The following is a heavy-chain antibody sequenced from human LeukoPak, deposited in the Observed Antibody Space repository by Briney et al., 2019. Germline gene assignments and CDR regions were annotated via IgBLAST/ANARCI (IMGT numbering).Heavy chain of an antibody. Sequence: GGSLRLSCAASGFTFSSYGMSWVRQAPGKGLEWVSAISGSGGSTYYADSVKGRFTISRDNSKNTLYLQMNSLGAEDTAVYYCAKHYSNGYFDYWGQGTLVTVSS. D-gene: IGHD6-19*01. CDR3: AKHYSNGYFDY. J-gene: IGHJ4*02. CDR2: ISGSGGST. CDR1: GFTFSSYG. V-gene: IGHV3-23*01.